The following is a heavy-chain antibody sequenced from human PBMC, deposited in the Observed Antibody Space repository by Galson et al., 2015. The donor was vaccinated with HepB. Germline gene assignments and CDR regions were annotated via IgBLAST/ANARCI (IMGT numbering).Heavy chain of an antibody. J-gene: IGHJ3*02. CDR3: ARGEWGYCSSTSCSSAFDI. Sequence: SVKVSCKASGYTFTGYYMHWVRQAPGQGLEWMGRINPNSGGTNYAQKFQGRVTMTRDTSISTAYMELSRLRSDDTVVYYCARGEWGYCSSTSCSSAFDIWGQGTMVTVSS. D-gene: IGHD2-2*01. CDR1: GYTFTGYY. V-gene: IGHV1-2*05. CDR2: INPNSGGT.